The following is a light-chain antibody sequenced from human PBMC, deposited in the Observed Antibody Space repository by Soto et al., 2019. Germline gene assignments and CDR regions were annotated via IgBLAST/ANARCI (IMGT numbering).Light chain of an antibody. CDR1: QSISSW. CDR3: QQYNSYWT. Sequence: DIQMTQSPSTLSASVGDRVTITCRASQSISSWLAWYQQKPGKAPKLLIYKASSLESGVPSRCSGSGSGTEFTLTISSLRPDDFATDYCQQYNSYWTFGQGTKVEIK. CDR2: KAS. J-gene: IGKJ1*01. V-gene: IGKV1-5*03.